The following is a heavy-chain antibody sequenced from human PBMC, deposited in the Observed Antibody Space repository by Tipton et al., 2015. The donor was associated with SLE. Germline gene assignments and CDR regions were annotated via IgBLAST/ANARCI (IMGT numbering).Heavy chain of an antibody. J-gene: IGHJ6*02. D-gene: IGHD3-10*01. CDR3: ARSPSWFTGDYNGMDV. CDR1: GYTFDTFG. CDR2: ISGYNGQT. V-gene: IGHV1-18*01. Sequence: QVQLVQSGAEQKKPGASVKVSCKASGYTFDTFGVSWVRQAPGQGLEWLAWISGYNGQTEYSQKIQGRVTVTRDTSTSTAFLDVSSLTSDDTAVYYCARSPSWFTGDYNGMDVWGQGTTVTVSS.